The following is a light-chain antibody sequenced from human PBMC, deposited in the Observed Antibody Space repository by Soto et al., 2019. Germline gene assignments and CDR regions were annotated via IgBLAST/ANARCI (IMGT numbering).Light chain of an antibody. V-gene: IGLV1-44*01. Sequence: QSVLTQPPSASGTPGQRVTISCSGSRSNIGNNAVSWYQQLPGTAPKLLIYNNNQRPSGVPDRFSGSKSGTAASLAISGLQSEDEADYYCAAWHDSLSSRRVFGGGTNLTVL. CDR2: NNN. J-gene: IGLJ3*02. CDR3: AAWHDSLSSRRV. CDR1: RSNIGNNA.